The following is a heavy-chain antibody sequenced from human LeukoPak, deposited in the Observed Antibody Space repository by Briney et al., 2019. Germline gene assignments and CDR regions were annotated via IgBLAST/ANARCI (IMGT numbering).Heavy chain of an antibody. CDR1: GFTFSSYA. V-gene: IGHV3-30*04. J-gene: IGHJ3*02. Sequence: PGGSLRLSCAASGFTFSSYAMHWVRQAPGKGLEWVAVISYDGSNKYYADSVKGRFTISRDNSKNTLYLQMNSLRAEDTAAYYCARYTSGYYYVAAFDIWGQGTMVTVSS. CDR2: ISYDGSNK. CDR3: ARYTSGYYYVAAFDI. D-gene: IGHD3-22*01.